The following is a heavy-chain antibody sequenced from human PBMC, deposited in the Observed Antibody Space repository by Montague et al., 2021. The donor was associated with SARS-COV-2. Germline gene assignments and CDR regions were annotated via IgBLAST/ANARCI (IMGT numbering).Heavy chain of an antibody. CDR1: GGSISSSSFY. D-gene: IGHD6-19*01. V-gene: IGHV4-39*01. J-gene: IGHJ4*02. CDR3: ARQGYSSGWHSIDY. CDR2: IYYSGNT. Sequence: SETLSLTCTVSGGSISSSSFYWGWIRQPPGKGLEWIGSIYYSGNTHYNPSLKSRVTMSVDTSKNQLSLQLSSVTAADTAVYYCARQGYSSGWHSIDYWGQGTRVTGSS.